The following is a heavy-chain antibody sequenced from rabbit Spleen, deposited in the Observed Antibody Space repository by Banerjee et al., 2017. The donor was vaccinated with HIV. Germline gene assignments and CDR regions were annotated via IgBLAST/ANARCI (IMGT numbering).Heavy chain of an antibody. D-gene: IGHD1-1*01. J-gene: IGHJ2*01. CDR3: ARNYVNAFDP. CDR1: GIYFSNYYY. V-gene: IGHV1S45*01. CDR2: IDTNDGDT. Sequence: QEQLVESGGGLVQPEGSLTLTCTASGIYFSNYYYMSWVRQAPGKGLEWIACIDTNDGDTDYANWPKGRFTISKTSSTTVTLQMTSLTAADTATYFCARNYVNAFDPWGPGTLVTVS.